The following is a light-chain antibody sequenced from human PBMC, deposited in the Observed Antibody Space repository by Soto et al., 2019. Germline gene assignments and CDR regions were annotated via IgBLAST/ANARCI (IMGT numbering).Light chain of an antibody. J-gene: IGLJ2*01. CDR1: SSNIGAGYD. CDR2: GNS. CDR3: QSYDSSLSDVV. V-gene: IGLV1-40*01. Sequence: QSVLTQPPSVSGAPGQRVTISCTGSSSNIGAGYDVHWYQQLPGTAPKLLIYGNSNRPSGVPDRFSGSKSGTSASLAITGRQAEDEAYYYCQSYDSSLSDVVFGGGTKLTVL.